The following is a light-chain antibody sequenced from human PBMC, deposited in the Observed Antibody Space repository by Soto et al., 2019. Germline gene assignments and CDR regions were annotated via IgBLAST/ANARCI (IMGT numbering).Light chain of an antibody. CDR3: QQYGSSPPVT. CDR2: GTS. J-gene: IGKJ5*01. Sequence: EIVLTQSPGTLPLSPGERATLSCRASQSVSSSYLAWYQQKPGQAPRLLIYGTSGRATGIPDRFSGSGSGTDFTLTISRLEPEDFAVYYCQQYGSSPPVTFGQGTRLEIK. V-gene: IGKV3-20*01. CDR1: QSVSSSY.